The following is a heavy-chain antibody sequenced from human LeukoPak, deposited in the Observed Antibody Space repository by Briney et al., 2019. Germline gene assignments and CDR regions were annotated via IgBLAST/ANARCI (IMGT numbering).Heavy chain of an antibody. CDR3: ARAPPQQWLAYFDD. D-gene: IGHD6-19*01. V-gene: IGHV3-30-3*01. CDR2: ISYDGSNK. CDR1: GFTFSSYA. Sequence: QPGRSLRLSCAASGFTFSSYAMHWVRQAPGKGLEWVAVISYDGSNKYYADSVKGRFTISRDNSKNTLYLQMNSLRAEDTAVYYCARAPPQQWLAYFDDWGQGTLVTVSS. J-gene: IGHJ4*02.